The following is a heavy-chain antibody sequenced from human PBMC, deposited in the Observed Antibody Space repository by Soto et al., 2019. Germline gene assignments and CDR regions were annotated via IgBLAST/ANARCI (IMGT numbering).Heavy chain of an antibody. CDR1: GYSFTSYW. V-gene: IGHV5-51*01. Sequence: PGESLKISCKGSGYSFTSYWIGWVRQMPGKGLDWMGIIYPGDSDTRYSPSFQGQVTISADKSISTAYLQWSSLKASDTAMYYCARTPAAGKYYYGMDVWGQGTTVTVSS. CDR3: ARTPAAGKYYYGMDV. CDR2: IYPGDSDT. D-gene: IGHD6-13*01. J-gene: IGHJ6*02.